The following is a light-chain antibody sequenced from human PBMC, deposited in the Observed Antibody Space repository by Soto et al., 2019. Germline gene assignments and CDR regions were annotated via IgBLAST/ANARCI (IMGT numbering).Light chain of an antibody. J-gene: IGKJ1*01. CDR3: QQYNNWPRT. Sequence: EIVMTQSPGTLSVSPGERATLSCRASQSVSSNLAWYQQKPGQAPSLLIYGASTRATGIPARFSGSGSGTEFALTISSLQSEDFAVYYGQQYNNWPRTFGQGTKVEIK. CDR2: GAS. V-gene: IGKV3-15*01. CDR1: QSVSSN.